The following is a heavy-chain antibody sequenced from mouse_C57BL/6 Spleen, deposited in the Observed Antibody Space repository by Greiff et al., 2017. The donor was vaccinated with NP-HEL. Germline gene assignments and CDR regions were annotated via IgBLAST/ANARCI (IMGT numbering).Heavy chain of an antibody. CDR1: GYSITSGYY. V-gene: IGHV3-6*01. J-gene: IGHJ3*01. CDR2: ISYDGSN. Sequence: EVKLQQSGPGLVKPSQSLSLTCSVTGYSITSGYYWNWIRQFPGNKLEWMGYISYDGSNNYNPSLKNRISITRDTSKNQCFLKLNSVTTEDTATYYCARDDATWFAYWGQGTLVTVSA. CDR3: ARDDATWFAY.